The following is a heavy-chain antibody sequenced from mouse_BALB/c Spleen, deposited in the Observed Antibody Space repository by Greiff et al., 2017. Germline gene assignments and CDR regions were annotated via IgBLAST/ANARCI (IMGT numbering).Heavy chain of an antibody. D-gene: IGHD2-4*01. CDR2: ISSGGST. Sequence: EVKLVESGGGLVKPGGSLKLSCAASGFTFSSYAMSWVRQTPEKRLEWVASISSGGSTYYPDSVKGRFTISRDNARNILYLQMSSLRSEDTAMYYCARGHDYDDAMDYWGQGTSVTVSS. CDR1: GFTFSSYA. J-gene: IGHJ4*01. V-gene: IGHV5-6-5*01. CDR3: ARGHDYDDAMDY.